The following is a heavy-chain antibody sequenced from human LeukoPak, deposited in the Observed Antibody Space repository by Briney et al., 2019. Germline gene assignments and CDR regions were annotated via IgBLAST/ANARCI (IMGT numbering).Heavy chain of an antibody. CDR3: ARDLTTVVTDAFDI. D-gene: IGHD4-23*01. CDR1: GFTFDDYA. V-gene: IGHV3-9*01. CDR2: ISWNSGSI. Sequence: GGSLRLSCAASGFTFDDYAMHWVRHAPGKGLEWVSGISWNSGSIGYADSVKGRFTISRDNAKNSLYLQMNSLRAEDTAVYYCARDLTTVVTDAFDIWGQGTMVTVSS. J-gene: IGHJ3*02.